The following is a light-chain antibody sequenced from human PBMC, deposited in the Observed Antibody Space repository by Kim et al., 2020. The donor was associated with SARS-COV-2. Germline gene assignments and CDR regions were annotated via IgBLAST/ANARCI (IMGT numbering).Light chain of an antibody. CDR3: QQRDSWPLT. Sequence: LSPGESATLSCRASQSISTYLAWYQQKPGQAPRLLIHDATHRATGIPARFSGSGSGTDFTLTISSLEPEDFAVYYCQQRDSWPLTFGGGTKVDIK. V-gene: IGKV3-11*01. J-gene: IGKJ4*01. CDR1: QSISTY. CDR2: DAT.